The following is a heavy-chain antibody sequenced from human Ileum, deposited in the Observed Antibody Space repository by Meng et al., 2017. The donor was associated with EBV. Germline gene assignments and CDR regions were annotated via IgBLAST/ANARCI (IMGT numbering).Heavy chain of an antibody. CDR1: AYTFTGYY. Sequence: QVQLVQSGAEVKKPXXSVMFSSXASAYTFTGYYMPWVRQAPGQGREWMGRINPNSGATEYAQNYQGRVTMTRDTSISTAYMELSRLRSDDTAVYYCARDSRHCTSASCYSWYFDLWGRGTLVTVSS. J-gene: IGHJ2*01. V-gene: IGHV1-2*06. CDR3: ARDSRHCTSASCYSWYFDL. D-gene: IGHD2-2*02. CDR2: INPNSGAT.